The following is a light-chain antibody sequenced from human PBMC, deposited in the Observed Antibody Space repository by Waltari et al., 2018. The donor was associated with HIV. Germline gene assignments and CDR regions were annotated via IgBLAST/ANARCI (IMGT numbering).Light chain of an antibody. Sequence: DIQMTQSPSSLSASVGDRVTITCRASQGISSYLNWYQQKPGKAPKLLIYAASSLQSGVPSRFSGSGSGTDFTLTISSLRPEDFATYYCQQSYSSPWTFGQGTKVEIK. V-gene: IGKV1-39*01. J-gene: IGKJ1*01. CDR2: AAS. CDR3: QQSYSSPWT. CDR1: QGISSY.